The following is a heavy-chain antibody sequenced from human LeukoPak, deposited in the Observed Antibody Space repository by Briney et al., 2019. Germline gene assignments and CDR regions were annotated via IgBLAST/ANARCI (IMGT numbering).Heavy chain of an antibody. Sequence: PSETLSLTCTVCGGSFSGYYWSWIRQPPGKGLEWIGEINHSGSTNYNPSLKSRVTISVDTSKNQFSLKLSSVTAADTAVYYCARECSGGSSLDYWGQGTLVTVSS. CDR2: INHSGST. CDR3: ARECSGGSSLDY. CDR1: GGSFSGYY. J-gene: IGHJ4*02. V-gene: IGHV4-34*01. D-gene: IGHD2-15*01.